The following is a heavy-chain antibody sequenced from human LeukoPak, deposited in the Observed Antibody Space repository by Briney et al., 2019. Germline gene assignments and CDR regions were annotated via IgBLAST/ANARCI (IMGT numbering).Heavy chain of an antibody. Sequence: PGGSLRLSCAASGFTFSSYSMNWVRQAPGKGLEWVSSISNSSSYIYYADSVKGRFTISRDNAKNSLYLQMNSLRAEDTAVYYCATTYYYDSSGWYYWGQGTLVTVSS. J-gene: IGHJ4*02. CDR2: ISNSSSYI. CDR1: GFTFSSYS. V-gene: IGHV3-21*01. CDR3: ATTYYYDSSGWYY. D-gene: IGHD3-22*01.